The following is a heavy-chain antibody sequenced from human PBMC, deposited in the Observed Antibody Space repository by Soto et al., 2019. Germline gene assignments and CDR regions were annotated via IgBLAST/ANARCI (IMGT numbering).Heavy chain of an antibody. V-gene: IGHV3-21*02. CDR1: RFTCASCT. Sequence: EVPLVESGGGLVKQGGSLRLSGIASRFTCASCTMNWVRQAPGTGLEWVSSITLSTGYISYADSVRGRFTISRDTAKDSVYLHLTTRRAEDPAVYYWARDYRLRDRGVMGGFDGFDVGGQGTTVTVSS. D-gene: IGHD3-10*01. J-gene: IGHJ6*02. CDR2: ITLSTGYI. CDR3: ARDYRLRDRGVMGGFDGFDV.